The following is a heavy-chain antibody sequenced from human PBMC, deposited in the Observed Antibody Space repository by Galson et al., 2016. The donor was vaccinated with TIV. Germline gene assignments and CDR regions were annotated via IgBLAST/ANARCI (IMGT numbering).Heavy chain of an antibody. CDR1: GFTFSRYA. V-gene: IGHV3-30*04. CDR2: ISFDASSK. J-gene: IGHJ6*02. CDR3: VRDGSYYAGSGSPSMDV. D-gene: IGHD3-10*01. Sequence: SLRLSCAASGFTFSRYAMHWVRQAPGKGLEWLAVISFDASSKWYADSVKGRFTVSIDTSKDTLYLQVDTLRPEDTAVYYCVRDGSYYAGSGSPSMDVWGHGTAVGVSS.